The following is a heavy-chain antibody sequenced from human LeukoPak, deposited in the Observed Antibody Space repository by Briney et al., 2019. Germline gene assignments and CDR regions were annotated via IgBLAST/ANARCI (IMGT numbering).Heavy chain of an antibody. CDR1: GYTLTELS. CDR2: FDPEDGET. D-gene: IGHD3-22*01. V-gene: IGHV1-24*01. Sequence: ASVKVSCKVSGYTLTELSMHWVRQAPGKGLEWMGGFDPEDGETIYAQKFQGRVTMTEDTSTDTAYMELSSLRSEDTAVYYCATSLDYYDSSGYYYWGQGTLVTVSS. CDR3: ATSLDYYDSSGYYY. J-gene: IGHJ4*02.